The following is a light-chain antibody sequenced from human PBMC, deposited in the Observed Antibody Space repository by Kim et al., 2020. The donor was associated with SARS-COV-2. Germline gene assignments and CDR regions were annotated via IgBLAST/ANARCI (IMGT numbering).Light chain of an antibody. CDR3: MIWHSSSWV. V-gene: IGLV5-45*03. CDR2: YKSDSDK. J-gene: IGLJ3*02. Sequence: QPVLTQPSSLSASPRASASLTCTLRSGINVGTYRIYWYQQKPGSPPQYLLRYKSDSDKQQGSGVPSRFSGSKDASANAGILLISGLQSEDEADYYCMIWHSSSWVFGGGTQLTVL. CDR1: SGINVGTYR.